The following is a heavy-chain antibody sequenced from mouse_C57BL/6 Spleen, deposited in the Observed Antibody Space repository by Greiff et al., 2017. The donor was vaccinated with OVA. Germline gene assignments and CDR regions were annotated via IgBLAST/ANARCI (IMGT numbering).Heavy chain of an antibody. CDR3: ATITTVVATGDYFDY. D-gene: IGHD1-1*01. CDR2: INPSNGGT. J-gene: IGHJ2*01. CDR1: GYTFTSYW. V-gene: IGHV1-53*01. Sequence: QVHVKQPGTELVKPGASVKLSCKASGYTFTSYWMHWVKQRPGQGLEWIGNINPSNGGTNYNEKFKSKATLTVDKSSSTAYMQLSSLTSEDSAVYYCATITTVVATGDYFDYWGQGTTLTVSS.